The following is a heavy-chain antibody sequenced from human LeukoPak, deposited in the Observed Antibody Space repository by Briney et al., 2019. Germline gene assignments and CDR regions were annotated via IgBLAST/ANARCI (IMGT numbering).Heavy chain of an antibody. J-gene: IGHJ3*02. CDR1: GYTFTGYY. D-gene: IGHD3-10*01. CDR2: VNPNSGGT. Sequence: ASVKISCKASGYTFTGYYMHWVRQAPGQGLEWMGWVNPNSGGTNYAQKFQGRVTMTRDTSISTAYMELSRLRSDDTAVYYCARVHGDDAFDIWGQGTMVTVSS. V-gene: IGHV1-2*02. CDR3: ARVHGDDAFDI.